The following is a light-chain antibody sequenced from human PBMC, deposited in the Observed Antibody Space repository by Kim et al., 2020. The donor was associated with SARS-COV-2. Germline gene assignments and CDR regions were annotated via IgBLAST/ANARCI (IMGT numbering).Light chain of an antibody. CDR1: QSVSSTY. J-gene: IGKJ1*01. CDR2: GAS. CDR3: LQYGSSPWT. V-gene: IGKV3-20*01. Sequence: SPGESATLYCRASQSVSSTYLVWYQQKPGQAPRRLIYGASSRATGIPDRFSGSGSGTDFTLTISRLEPEDFAVYYCLQYGSSPWTFGQGTKVDIK.